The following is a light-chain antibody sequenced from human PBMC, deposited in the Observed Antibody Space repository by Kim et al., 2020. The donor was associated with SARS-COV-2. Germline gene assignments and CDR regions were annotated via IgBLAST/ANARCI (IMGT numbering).Light chain of an antibody. V-gene: IGKV1-17*01. CDR2: GAS. CDR1: QDIRND. CDR3: LQHNTYPIT. J-gene: IGKJ5*01. Sequence: ASVGDRVTITCRSSQDIRNDLGWYQQNPGGAPKRLIYGASSLQSGVQSRFSGSGSGTEFTLTISSLQPEDFATYFCLQHNTYPITFGQGTRLEIK.